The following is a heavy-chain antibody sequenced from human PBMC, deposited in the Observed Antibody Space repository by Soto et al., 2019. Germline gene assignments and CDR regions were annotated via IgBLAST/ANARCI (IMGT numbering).Heavy chain of an antibody. CDR3: AKPYSIPRYFDY. Sequence: GLLRLSGAASGFTFTNVAMTWVGQAPGKGVGWVSSITDRGGSTDYADSVKGRLAVSRDNSKSTVCLQMNKLRADDTALYSCAKPYSIPRYFDYWGQGALVTVSS. V-gene: IGHV3-23*01. J-gene: IGHJ4*02. D-gene: IGHD2-15*01. CDR2: ITDRGGST. CDR1: GFTFTNVA.